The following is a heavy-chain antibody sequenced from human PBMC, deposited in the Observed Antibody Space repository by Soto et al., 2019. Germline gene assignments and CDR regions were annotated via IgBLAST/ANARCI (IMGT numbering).Heavy chain of an antibody. V-gene: IGHV3-23*01. J-gene: IGHJ5*02. CDR1: GFTFSSYA. CDR3: AKDLGRYFDWLPLP. D-gene: IGHD3-9*01. CDR2: ISGSGGST. Sequence: PGGSLRLSCAASGFTFSSYAMSWVRQAPGKGLEWVSAISGSGGSTYYADSVKGRFTISRDNSKNTLYLQMNSLRAEDTAVYYCAKDLGRYFDWLPLPWGQGALVTVSS.